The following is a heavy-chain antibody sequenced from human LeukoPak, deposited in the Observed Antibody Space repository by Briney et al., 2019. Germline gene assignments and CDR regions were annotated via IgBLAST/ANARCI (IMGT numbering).Heavy chain of an antibody. V-gene: IGHV3-7*01. CDR2: IKQDGSEK. J-gene: IGHJ4*02. Sequence: PGGSLRLSCAASGFTFSSYWMSWVRQAPGKGLEWVANIKQDGSEKYYVDSVKGRFTISRDNAKNSLYLQMSSLRAEDTAVHYCARDLFIVATINWGQGTLVTVSS. D-gene: IGHD5-12*01. CDR1: GFTFSSYW. CDR3: ARDLFIVATIN.